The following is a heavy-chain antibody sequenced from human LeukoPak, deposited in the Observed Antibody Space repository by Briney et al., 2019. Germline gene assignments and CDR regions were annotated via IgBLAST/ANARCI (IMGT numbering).Heavy chain of an antibody. CDR3: ARDSSAIADNWFDP. D-gene: IGHD2-2*02. CDR1: GGSINSYY. Sequence: SETLSLTCTVSGGSINSYYWTWIRQPPGKGLEWIGYLYNCATTNYNPSLKSRVTISVDTSKNQFSLNLSSVTAADTAVYYCARDSSAIADNWFDPWGQGTLVTVSS. V-gene: IGHV4-59*01. J-gene: IGHJ5*02. CDR2: LYNCATT.